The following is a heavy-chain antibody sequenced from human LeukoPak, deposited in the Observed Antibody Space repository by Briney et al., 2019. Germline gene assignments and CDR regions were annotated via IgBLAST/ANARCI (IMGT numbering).Heavy chain of an antibody. CDR1: GFTVSSNY. CDR2: IYSAGGT. D-gene: IGHD3-3*01. V-gene: IGHV3-53*04. CDR3: ARFLGRITISGVVPYGMDV. Sequence: PGGSLRLSCAASGFTVSSNYMTWVRQAPGKGLEVVSLIYSAGGTYYTDSVKGRFTISRHSSKNTLYLQMNSLRGEDTAVYYCARFLGRITISGVVPYGMDVWGQGTTVTVSS. J-gene: IGHJ6*02.